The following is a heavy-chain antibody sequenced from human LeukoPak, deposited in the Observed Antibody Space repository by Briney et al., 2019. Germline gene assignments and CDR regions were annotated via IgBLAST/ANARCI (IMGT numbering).Heavy chain of an antibody. CDR3: ARDRYYYGSGDIYDY. J-gene: IGHJ4*02. D-gene: IGHD3-10*01. V-gene: IGHV4-4*07. CDR2: IYTSGST. CDR1: GDSISGFY. Sequence: SDTLSLTCTVSGDSISGFYWSWIRQAAGKGLEWIGHIYTSGSTNYNPSLKSRVTMSVDMSKNQFSLKLSSVTAADTAVYYCARDRYYYGSGDIYDYWGQGTLVTVSS.